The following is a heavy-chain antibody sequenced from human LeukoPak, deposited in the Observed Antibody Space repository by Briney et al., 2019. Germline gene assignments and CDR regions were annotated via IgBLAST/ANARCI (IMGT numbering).Heavy chain of an antibody. D-gene: IGHD2-15*01. V-gene: IGHV3-23*01. Sequence: PGGSLRLSCAASGVTFSNYAMNRVRQAPGKGLEWVSSISGSGGSTYYADSVKGRFTISRDNSKNTLYLQMNSLRAEDTAVYYCAKGYCIGGICYSNLDFWGQGTLATVSS. CDR2: ISGSGGST. CDR3: AKGYCIGGICYSNLDF. CDR1: GVTFSNYA. J-gene: IGHJ4*02.